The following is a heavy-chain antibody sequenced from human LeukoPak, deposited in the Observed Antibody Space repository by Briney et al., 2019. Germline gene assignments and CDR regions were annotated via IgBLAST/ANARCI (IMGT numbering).Heavy chain of an antibody. Sequence: ASVRVSCKASGYTFSNYGISWVRQAPGLGLEWMGWTSYNGNTNYAQKFQDRVTMTTDTSTTTAYMELRSLESDDTAVYYCARHSGSGWQALGYWGQGTLVTVSS. V-gene: IGHV1-18*04. D-gene: IGHD6-19*01. J-gene: IGHJ4*02. CDR2: TSYNGNT. CDR1: GYTFSNYG. CDR3: ARHSGSGWQALGY.